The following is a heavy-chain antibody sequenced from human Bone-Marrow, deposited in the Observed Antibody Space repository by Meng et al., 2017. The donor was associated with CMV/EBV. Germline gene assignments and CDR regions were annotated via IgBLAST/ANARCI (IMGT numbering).Heavy chain of an antibody. Sequence: SVKVSCKASGGTFSSYAISWVRQAPGQGLEWMGGIIPILGIANYAQKFQGRVTITADKSTSTAYMELSSLRSEDTAVYYCATTGEPKAYGRWFDPWGQGTLVTVSS. CDR1: GGTFSSYA. CDR2: IIPILGIA. J-gene: IGHJ5*02. D-gene: IGHD3-16*01. CDR3: ATTGEPKAYGRWFDP. V-gene: IGHV1-69*10.